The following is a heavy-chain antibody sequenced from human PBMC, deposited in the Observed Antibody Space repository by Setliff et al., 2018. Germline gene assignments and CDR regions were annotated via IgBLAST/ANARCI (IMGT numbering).Heavy chain of an antibody. CDR2: ISNSGGT. J-gene: IGHJ4*02. CDR3: ARHLDDFWSGHYFDY. V-gene: IGHV4-39*01. CDR1: GGSFSGYY. Sequence: SETLSLTCAVYGGSFSGYYWGWIRQPPGKGLEWIGSISNSGGTYYNPSLKSRVTISVDTSKNQFSLKLSSVTAADTAVYYCARHLDDFWSGHYFDYWGQGTLVTVSS. D-gene: IGHD3-3*01.